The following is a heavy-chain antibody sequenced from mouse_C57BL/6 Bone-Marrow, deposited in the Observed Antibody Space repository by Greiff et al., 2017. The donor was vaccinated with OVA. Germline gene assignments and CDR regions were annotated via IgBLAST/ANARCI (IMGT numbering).Heavy chain of an antibody. D-gene: IGHD2-4*01. J-gene: IGHJ2*01. V-gene: IGHV5-2*01. CDR1: EYEFPSHD. Sequence: EVQRVESGGGLVQPGESLKLSCESNEYEFPSHDMSWVRKTPEKRLELVAAINSDGGSTYYPDTMERRFIISRDNTKKTLYLQMSSLRSEDTALYYFSTMITTSYFDYWGQGTTLTVSS. CDR3: STMITTSYFDY. CDR2: INSDGGST.